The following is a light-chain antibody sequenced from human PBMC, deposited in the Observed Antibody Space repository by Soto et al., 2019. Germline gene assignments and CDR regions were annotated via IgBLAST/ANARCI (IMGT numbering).Light chain of an antibody. CDR2: EDN. V-gene: IGLV6-57*02. Sequence: NFMLTQPHSVSESPGKTVTISCTSSSGSIASNYVQWYQQRPGSAPNTVIYEDNQRPYGVPDRFSGSIDSTSNSDTLTTSGLKTEEEADNYCQSYVSSNLGTGTKHTV. J-gene: IGLJ1*01. CDR3: QSYVSSN. CDR1: SGSIASNY.